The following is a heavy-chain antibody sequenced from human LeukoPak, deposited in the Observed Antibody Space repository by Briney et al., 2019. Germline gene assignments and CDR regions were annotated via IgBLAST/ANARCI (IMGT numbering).Heavy chain of an antibody. J-gene: IGHJ5*02. Sequence: SETLSLTCSVSGGSISGSTHYWGWIRQPPGKGLEWIGSIYHSGTTYYNPSLKSRVTISVDTFKNQFSLKLSSVTAADTAVYYCARMDSTMVGTLANWFDPWGQGTLVTVSS. CDR2: IYHSGTT. V-gene: IGHV4-39*01. CDR3: ARMDSTMVGTLANWFDP. CDR1: GGSISGSTHY. D-gene: IGHD4-23*01.